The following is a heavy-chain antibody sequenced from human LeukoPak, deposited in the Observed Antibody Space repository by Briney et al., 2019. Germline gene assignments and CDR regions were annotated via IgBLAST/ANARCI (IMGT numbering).Heavy chain of an antibody. CDR1: GFLFSTYW. V-gene: IGHV3-74*03. Sequence: GGSLSLLCAASGFLFSTYWMHCFRQAPGKGLVWVSRINGDESSISYADSVKGRFTSSRDNAKHTLFLQMHSVSAEDTAVYYCSTESYGSGIYYFDYWVQGTLVTVSS. CDR3: STESYGSGIYYFDY. CDR2: INGDESSI. D-gene: IGHD3-10*01. J-gene: IGHJ4*02.